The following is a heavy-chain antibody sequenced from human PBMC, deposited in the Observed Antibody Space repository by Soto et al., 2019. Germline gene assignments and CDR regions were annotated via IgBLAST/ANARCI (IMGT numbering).Heavy chain of an antibody. CDR3: AGEGGYKWDGGGWFDP. CDR2: ISGYNGNT. Sequence: QVQLVQSGAEVKKPGASVKVSCKSSGYTFTSYGISWVRQAPGQGLEWMGWISGYNGNTNYAQKLQGRVTMTTDTSTNTAYKEPRDLRSGGPAVYYCAGEGGYKWDGGGWFDPWGQGTLVTVSS. V-gene: IGHV1-18*01. CDR1: GYTFTSYG. J-gene: IGHJ5*02. D-gene: IGHD1-1*01.